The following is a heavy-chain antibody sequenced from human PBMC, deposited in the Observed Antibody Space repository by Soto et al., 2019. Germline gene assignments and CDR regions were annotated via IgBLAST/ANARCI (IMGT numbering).Heavy chain of an antibody. Sequence: PGGSLRLSCAASGFTFSSYAMSWVRQAPGKGLEWVSAISGSGGSTYYADSVKGRFTISRDDAKNSLYLQMNSLTAEDTAVYYCARDLHLRPIYYYYGMDVWGQGTTVTVSS. J-gene: IGHJ6*02. V-gene: IGHV3-23*01. D-gene: IGHD5-12*01. CDR2: ISGSGGST. CDR1: GFTFSSYA. CDR3: ARDLHLRPIYYYYGMDV.